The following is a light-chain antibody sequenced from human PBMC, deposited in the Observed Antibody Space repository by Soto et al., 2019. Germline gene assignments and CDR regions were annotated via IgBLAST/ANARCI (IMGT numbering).Light chain of an antibody. V-gene: IGKV1-27*01. CDR2: ATY. CDR3: QTYNSSLLT. CDR1: QGFSNY. Sequence: DIPMTQSPSSLSASVGDRVTITCRASQGFSNYLAWYQQKPGKVPKLLIYATYTLQSGVSSRLSGSGSWTDFTLTISSLQAEDVATYYCQTYNSSLLTFGGGTRVEI. J-gene: IGKJ4*01.